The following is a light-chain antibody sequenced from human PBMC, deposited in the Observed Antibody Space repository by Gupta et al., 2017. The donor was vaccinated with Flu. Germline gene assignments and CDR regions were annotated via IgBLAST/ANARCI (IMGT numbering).Light chain of an antibody. CDR1: NSNVGINY. V-gene: IGLV1-47*01. CDR2: KSK. Sequence: VTFSCCGGNSNVGINYEYWYHPLPGAAPKSIIEKSKQRPSGVPDRVSGSRAGTSASLPTSGRRSEDEADDYCARWDESISALVFGGGTKLTVL. CDR3: ARWDESISALV. J-gene: IGLJ2*01.